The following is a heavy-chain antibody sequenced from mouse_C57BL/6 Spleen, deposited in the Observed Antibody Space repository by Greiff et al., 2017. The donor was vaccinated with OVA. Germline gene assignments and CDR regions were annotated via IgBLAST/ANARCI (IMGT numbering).Heavy chain of an antibody. J-gene: IGHJ4*01. Sequence: VQLQQSGAELVKPGASVKMSCKASGYTFTSYWITWVKQRPGQCLEWIGDIYPGSGSTNYNEKFKSKATLTVDTSSSTAYMQLSSLTSEDSAVYYCARSTGYYAMDYWGQGTSVTVSS. CDR2: IYPGSGST. V-gene: IGHV1-55*01. CDR3: ARSTGYYAMDY. CDR1: GYTFTSYW. D-gene: IGHD4-1*01.